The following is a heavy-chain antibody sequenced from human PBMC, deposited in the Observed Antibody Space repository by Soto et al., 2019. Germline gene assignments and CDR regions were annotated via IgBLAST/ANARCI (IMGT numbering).Heavy chain of an antibody. Sequence: QVQLVESGGGVVQPGRSLRLSCAASGFTFSSYGMHWVRQAPGKGLEWVAVIWYDGSNKYYEDSGKGRFTISRDNSKNTLYLQMNSLRAEDTAVYYCARDGYCGGGSCYAVPVFDYWGQGTLVTVSS. CDR3: ARDGYCGGGSCYAVPVFDY. CDR2: IWYDGSNK. CDR1: GFTFSSYG. D-gene: IGHD2-15*01. J-gene: IGHJ4*02. V-gene: IGHV3-33*01.